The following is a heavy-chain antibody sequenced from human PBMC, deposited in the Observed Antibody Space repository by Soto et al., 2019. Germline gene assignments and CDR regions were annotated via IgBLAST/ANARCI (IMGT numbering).Heavy chain of an antibody. V-gene: IGHV3-23*01. J-gene: IGHJ4*02. CDR1: GFTFRSYA. CDR2: ISSSGGST. D-gene: IGHD3-22*01. Sequence: EVQLLESGGGLVQPGGSLRLSCAASGFTFRSYAMSWVRQAPGKGLEWVSAISSSGGSTYYADSVKGRFTISRDNSKNTLYLQMNSLRAEDTAVYYCAKGIVYYYDSSGYFAYWGQGTLVTVSS. CDR3: AKGIVYYYDSSGYFAY.